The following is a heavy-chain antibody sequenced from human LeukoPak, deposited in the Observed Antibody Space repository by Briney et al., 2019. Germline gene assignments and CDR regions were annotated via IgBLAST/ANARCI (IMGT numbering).Heavy chain of an antibody. D-gene: IGHD6-13*01. CDR2: INPSGGST. Sequence: ASVKVSCKASGGTFSSYDISWVRQARGHGVEWMGIINPSGGSTSYAQKFQGRVTMTRDMSTSTVYMELSSLRSEDTAVYYCARSIAAAGTFDYWGQGTLVTVSS. V-gene: IGHV1-46*01. CDR1: GGTFSSYD. J-gene: IGHJ4*02. CDR3: ARSIAAAGTFDY.